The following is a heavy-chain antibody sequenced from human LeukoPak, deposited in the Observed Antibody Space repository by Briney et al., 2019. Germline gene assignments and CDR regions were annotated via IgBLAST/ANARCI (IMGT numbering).Heavy chain of an antibody. CDR1: GGSISSYY. Sequence: SETLSLTCTVSGGSISSYYWSWIRQPPGKGLEWIGYIYYSGSTNYNPSLTSRVTISVDTSKNQFSLKLSSVTAADTAVYYCARVSGYYDILTGYNWFDPWGQGTLVTASS. CDR3: ARVSGYYDILTGYNWFDP. V-gene: IGHV4-59*01. D-gene: IGHD3-9*01. CDR2: IYYSGST. J-gene: IGHJ5*02.